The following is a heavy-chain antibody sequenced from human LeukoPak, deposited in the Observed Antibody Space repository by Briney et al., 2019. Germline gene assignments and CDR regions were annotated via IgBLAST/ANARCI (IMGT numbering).Heavy chain of an antibody. CDR1: GFTLSSYA. CDR2: ISGSGGST. J-gene: IGHJ4*02. Sequence: PGGSLRLSCAASGFTLSSYAMSWVRQAPGKGLEWVSAISGSGGSTYYADSVKGRFTISRDNSKNTLYLQMNSLRAEDTAVYYCAKEKTDYYDSSALGYWGQGTLVTVSS. D-gene: IGHD3-22*01. CDR3: AKEKTDYYDSSALGY. V-gene: IGHV3-23*01.